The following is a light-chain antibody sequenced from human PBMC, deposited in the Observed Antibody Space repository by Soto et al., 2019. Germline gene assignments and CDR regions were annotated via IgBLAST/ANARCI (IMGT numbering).Light chain of an antibody. CDR2: GAS. CDR1: QSVSSSY. Sequence: VFTQSPGTVSLSPGERATLSCRASQSVSSSYLAWYQQKPGQAPRLLIYGASSRATGIPDRFSGSGSVTDFTLTISRLEPEDFAVYYCQQYGSSPLTFGQGTKVDIK. V-gene: IGKV3-20*01. J-gene: IGKJ1*01. CDR3: QQYGSSPLT.